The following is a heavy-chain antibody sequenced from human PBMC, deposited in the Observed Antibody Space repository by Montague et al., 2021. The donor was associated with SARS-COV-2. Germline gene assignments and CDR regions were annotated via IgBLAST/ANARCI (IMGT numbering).Heavy chain of an antibody. CDR1: GGSINDYY. CDR3: ARATYFDVASIRKYVMDV. Sequence: SETLSLTCTVSGGSINDYYWSWIRQPPGRGLGWIGYIYYSGSTEYSPSLKSRVTMSIDTSKNQFSLRLNSVTAADTAAYFCARATYFDVASIRKYVMDVWGQGTTVTVSS. CDR2: IYYSGST. J-gene: IGHJ6*02. D-gene: IGHD3-9*01. V-gene: IGHV4-59*08.